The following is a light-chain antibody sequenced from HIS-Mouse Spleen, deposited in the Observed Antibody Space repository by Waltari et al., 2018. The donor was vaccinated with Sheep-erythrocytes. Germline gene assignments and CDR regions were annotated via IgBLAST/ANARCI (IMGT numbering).Light chain of an antibody. V-gene: IGLV2-11*01. CDR1: SSDVGGYNY. J-gene: IGLJ1*01. Sequence: QSALTQPRSVSGSPGQSVTISCTGTSSDVGGYNYVSWYQQHPGKAPKLMIYDVSNRPSGVPDRFSGSKSGNTASLTISGLQAEDEADYYCCSYAGSYNHVFATGTKFTVL. CDR3: CSYAGSYNHV. CDR2: DVS.